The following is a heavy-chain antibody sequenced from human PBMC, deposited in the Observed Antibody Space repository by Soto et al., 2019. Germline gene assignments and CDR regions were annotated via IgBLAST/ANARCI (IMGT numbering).Heavy chain of an antibody. V-gene: IGHV3-30-3*01. CDR2: ISYDGSNK. CDR3: ARGYSSSSIAYYYYGMDV. J-gene: IGHJ6*02. D-gene: IGHD6-6*01. CDR1: GFTFSSYA. Sequence: GGSLRLSCAASGFTFSSYAMHWVRQAPGKGLEWVAVISYDGSNKYYADSVKGRFTISRDNSKNTLYLQMNSLRAEDTAVYYCARGYSSSSIAYYYYGMDVWGQGTTVTVSS.